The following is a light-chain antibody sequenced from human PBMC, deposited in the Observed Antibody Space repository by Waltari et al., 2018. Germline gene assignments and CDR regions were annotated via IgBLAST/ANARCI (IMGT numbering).Light chain of an antibody. CDR1: SGSLSTTSY. CDR3: LVYMGSGIWV. CDR2: KAN. J-gene: IGLJ3*02. V-gene: IGLV8-61*01. Sequence: QTVVTHEPSLSVSPGGTVTLTCALSSGSLSTTSYATWYQQTPGQPPRTLMYKANIRSSGVPDRFSGSSLGNKAALTITGAQADDESDYYCLVYMGSGIWVFGGGTKLTVL.